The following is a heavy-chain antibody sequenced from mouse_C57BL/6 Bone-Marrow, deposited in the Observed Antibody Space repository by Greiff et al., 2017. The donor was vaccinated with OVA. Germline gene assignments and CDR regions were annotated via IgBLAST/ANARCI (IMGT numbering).Heavy chain of an antibody. J-gene: IGHJ3*01. CDR1: GYTFTSYW. CDR3: ASGSPYDPLAY. Sequence: QVQLQQPGAELVMPGASVKLSCKASGYTFTSYWMHWVKQRPGQGLEWIGEIDPSDSYTNYNQKFKGKSTLTVDKSSSTAYMQLSSLTSEDSAVYYGASGSPYDPLAYWGQGTLVTVSA. CDR2: IDPSDSYT. D-gene: IGHD2-3*01. V-gene: IGHV1-69*01.